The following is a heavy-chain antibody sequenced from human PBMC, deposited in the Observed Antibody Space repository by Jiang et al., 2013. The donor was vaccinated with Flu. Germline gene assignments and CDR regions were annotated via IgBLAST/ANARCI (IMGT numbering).Heavy chain of an antibody. CDR1: GYTFTNYV. V-gene: IGHV7-4-1*02. CDR2: INTNTGTA. J-gene: IGHJ4*02. Sequence: QSGSELSKPGASVKVSCKASGYTFTNYVMNWVRQAPGQGLEWMGWINTNTGTATYAQGFTGRFVFSLDTSVSTAYLQISSLKAEDTAVYFCARDPYPYYDFLSGPFDYWGQGTLVTVSS. D-gene: IGHD3-3*01. CDR3: ARDPYPYYDFLSGPFDY.